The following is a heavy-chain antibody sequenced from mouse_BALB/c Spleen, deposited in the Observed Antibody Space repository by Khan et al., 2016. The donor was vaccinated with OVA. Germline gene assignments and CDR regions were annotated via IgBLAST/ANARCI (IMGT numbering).Heavy chain of an antibody. D-gene: IGHD2-1*01. Sequence: EVQLQESGPDLVKPSQSLSLTCTVTGYSITSGYSWHWIRQFPGNKLEWMAYIYSSGSINYNPSLKSRISITRDTSQNQFFLQLNAMTTEDTATYYCARDGNYRDYWGQGTSVTVSS. J-gene: IGHJ4*01. CDR1: GYSITSGYS. CDR2: IYSSGSI. V-gene: IGHV3-1*02. CDR3: ARDGNYRDY.